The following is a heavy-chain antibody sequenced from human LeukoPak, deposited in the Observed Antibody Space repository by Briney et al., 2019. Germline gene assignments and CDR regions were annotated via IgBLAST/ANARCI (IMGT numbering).Heavy chain of an antibody. CDR3: ARSLTYYYDSSGYYFDY. D-gene: IGHD3-22*01. CDR2: INPNSGGT. J-gene: IGHJ4*02. V-gene: IGHV1-2*06. Sequence: ASVKVSCKASGYTFSGYCMHGVRQAPGQGLEWMGRINPNSGGTNYAQKFQGRVTMTRDTSISTAYMELSRLRSDDTAVYYCARSLTYYYDSSGYYFDYWGQGTLVIFPS. CDR1: GYTFSGYC.